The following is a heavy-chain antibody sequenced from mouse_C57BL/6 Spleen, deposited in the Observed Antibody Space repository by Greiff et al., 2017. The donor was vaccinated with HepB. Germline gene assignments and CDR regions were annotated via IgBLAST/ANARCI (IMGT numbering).Heavy chain of an antibody. CDR1: GYTFTSYW. D-gene: IGHD2-1*01. CDR2: LDPSDSYT. CDR3: ARPRYYGNSGVFAY. Sequence: QVQLQQPGAELVKPGASVKLSCKASGYTFTSYWMQWVKPRPGQGLEWIGELDPSDSYTNYNQKFKGKATLTVDTSSSTAYMQRSSLTSEDSAVYYCARPRYYGNSGVFAYWGQGTLVTVSA. J-gene: IGHJ3*01. V-gene: IGHV1-50*01.